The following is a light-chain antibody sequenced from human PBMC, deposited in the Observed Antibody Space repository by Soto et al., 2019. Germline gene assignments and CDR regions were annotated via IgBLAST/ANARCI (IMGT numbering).Light chain of an antibody. Sequence: ETVLTQSPATLSVSPGETATLSCTTIQGLNRNLAWYQQKPGQAPRLLIYDASNRATGIPDRFSGSGSGTDFTLTISRLEPEDFAVYYCQQYGSSPRTFGQGTKVDIK. CDR1: QGLNRN. J-gene: IGKJ1*01. V-gene: IGKV3-20*01. CDR3: QQYGSSPRT. CDR2: DAS.